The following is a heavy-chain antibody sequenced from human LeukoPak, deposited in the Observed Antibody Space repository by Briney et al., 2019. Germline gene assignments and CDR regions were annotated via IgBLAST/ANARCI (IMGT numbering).Heavy chain of an antibody. J-gene: IGHJ4*02. Sequence: GGSLRLSCAASGFTFSSYGMHWVRQAPGKGLEWVANIKQDGSEKYYVDSVKGRFTISRDNAKNSLYLQMNSLRAEDTAVYYCAREGMYYYESSIDYWGQGTLVTVSS. CDR3: AREGMYYYESSIDY. CDR1: GFTFSSYG. V-gene: IGHV3-7*01. D-gene: IGHD3-22*01. CDR2: IKQDGSEK.